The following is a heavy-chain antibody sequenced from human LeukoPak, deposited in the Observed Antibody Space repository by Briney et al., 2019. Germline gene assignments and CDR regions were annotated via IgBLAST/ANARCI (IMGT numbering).Heavy chain of an antibody. CDR1: GFTFSSYA. CDR2: ISGSGSGT. J-gene: IGHJ1*01. V-gene: IGHV3-23*01. D-gene: IGHD4-17*01. Sequence: GGSLRLSRAASGFTFSSYAMSWVRQAPGKGLEWVSVISGSGSGTCYADSVKGRFTISRDNSKDTLYLQMNSLRAEDTAVYYCAKKAEGYGDSVTQHWGQGTLVTVSS. CDR3: AKKAEGYGDSVTQH.